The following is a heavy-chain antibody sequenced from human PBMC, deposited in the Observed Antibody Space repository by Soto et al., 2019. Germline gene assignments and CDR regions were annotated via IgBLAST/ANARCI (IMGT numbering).Heavy chain of an antibody. CDR2: IYHSGST. Sequence: QVQLQESGPGLVKPSGTLSLTCAVSGGSISSSNWWSWVRQPPGKGLEWIGEIYHSGSTNYNPSLKSRVTISVDKSKDQCALKLSSVTAADTAVYYCARGVVVEDYYYYGMDVWGQGTTVTVSS. V-gene: IGHV4-4*02. CDR1: GGSISSSNW. D-gene: IGHD2-15*01. J-gene: IGHJ6*02. CDR3: ARGVVVEDYYYYGMDV.